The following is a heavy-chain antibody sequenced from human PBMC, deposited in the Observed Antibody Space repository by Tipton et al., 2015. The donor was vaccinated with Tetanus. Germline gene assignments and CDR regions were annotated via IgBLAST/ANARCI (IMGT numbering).Heavy chain of an antibody. CDR3: AREVPAAGHFDS. Sequence: TLSLTCTVSGGSISGSSYYWGWIRQPPGKGLEWIASVSYSGSTYYNPSLKSRVTMSLDTSKNQFSVRLTSVTAADTAVYYCAREVPAAGHFDSWGQGTLVTVSS. CDR2: VSYSGST. CDR1: GGSISGSSYY. V-gene: IGHV4-39*02. J-gene: IGHJ4*02. D-gene: IGHD2-2*01.